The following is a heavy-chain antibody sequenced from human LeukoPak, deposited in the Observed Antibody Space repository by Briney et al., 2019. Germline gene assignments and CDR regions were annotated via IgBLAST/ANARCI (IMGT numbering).Heavy chain of an antibody. J-gene: IGHJ4*02. D-gene: IGHD6-13*01. CDR1: GFTFDDYA. Sequence: PGRSLRLSCAASGFTFDDYAMHWVRQAPGKGLEWVSGISWNSGSIGYADSVKGRFTISRDNAKNSLYLQMNSLRAEDTALYYCAKAKSGYSSSWSPLGYFDYWGQGTLVTVSS. V-gene: IGHV3-9*01. CDR3: AKAKSGYSSSWSPLGYFDY. CDR2: ISWNSGSI.